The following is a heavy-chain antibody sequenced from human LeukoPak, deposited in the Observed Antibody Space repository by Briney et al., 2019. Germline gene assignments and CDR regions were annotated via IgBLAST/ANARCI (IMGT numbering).Heavy chain of an antibody. V-gene: IGHV3-53*01. CDR1: GLTVSSDY. D-gene: IGHD2-15*01. J-gene: IGHJ2*01. CDR2: IYSGGST. Sequence: GGSLRLSCAASGLTVSSDYMSWVRQAPGKGLEWVSVIYSGGSTYYADPVKGRFTISRDNSKNTLYLQMNSLRAEDTAVYYCARVGRDCSGGSCYVYWYFDLWGRGTLVTVSS. CDR3: ARVGRDCSGGSCYVYWYFDL.